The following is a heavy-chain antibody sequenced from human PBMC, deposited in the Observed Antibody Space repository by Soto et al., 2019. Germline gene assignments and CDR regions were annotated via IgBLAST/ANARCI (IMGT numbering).Heavy chain of an antibody. CDR1: GGSISSGGYY. CDR3: AREWQQLARWGTYNWFDP. D-gene: IGHD6-13*01. V-gene: IGHV4-31*03. J-gene: IGHJ5*02. CDR2: IYYSGST. Sequence: TLSLTCTVSGGSISSGGYYWSWIRQHPGKGLEWIGYIYYSGSTYYNPSLKSRVTISVDTSKNQFSLKLSSVTAADTAVYYCAREWQQLARWGTYNWFDPWGQGTLVTVSS.